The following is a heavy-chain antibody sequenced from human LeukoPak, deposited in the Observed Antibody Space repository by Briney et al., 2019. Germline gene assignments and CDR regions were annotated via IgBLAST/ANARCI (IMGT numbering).Heavy chain of an antibody. CDR1: GFTFSSYS. V-gene: IGHV3-21*01. D-gene: IGHD2-15*01. J-gene: IGHJ5*01. CDR2: ISSRSDYI. CDR3: ARDRYCSGGSCYPASDS. Sequence: GGSLRLSCAASGFTFSSYSMNWVRQAPGKGLEWVSSISSRSDYIYYADSVKGRFTISRDNAKNSLYLQMNSLRAEDTAVYYCARDRYCSGGSCYPASDSWGQGTLVTVSS.